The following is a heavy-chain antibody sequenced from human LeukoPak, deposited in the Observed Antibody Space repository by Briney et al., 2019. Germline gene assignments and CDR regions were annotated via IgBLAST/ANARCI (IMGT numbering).Heavy chain of an antibody. CDR1: GYTFTSYD. D-gene: IGHD2-2*01. V-gene: IGHV1-8*01. Sequence: ASVKVSCKASGYTFTSYDINWVRQATGQGLEWMGLMNPNSGNTGYAQKFQGRVTMTRNTSISTAYMELSSLRSEDTAVYYCARGYRYCSSTSCYLNYYYYYMDVWGKGTTVTVSS. CDR3: ARGYRYCSSTSCYLNYYYYYMDV. J-gene: IGHJ6*03. CDR2: MNPNSGNT.